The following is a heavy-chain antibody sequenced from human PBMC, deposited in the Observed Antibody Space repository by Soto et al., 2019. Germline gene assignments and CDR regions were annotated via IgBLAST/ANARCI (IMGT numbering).Heavy chain of an antibody. Sequence: QITLKESGPTLVKPTQTLTLTCTFSGFSLSTSGVGVGWIRQPPGKALEWLALIYWDDDKRYSPSLKSRLTTTNDTPKIQVLLPMPTMAPRDTATSYCAHRSVLYDYVWVSAYYFDYWGQGTLVTVSS. CDR1: GFSLSTSGVG. J-gene: IGHJ4*02. CDR3: AHRSVLYDYVWVSAYYFDY. V-gene: IGHV2-5*02. D-gene: IGHD3-16*01. CDR2: IYWDDDK.